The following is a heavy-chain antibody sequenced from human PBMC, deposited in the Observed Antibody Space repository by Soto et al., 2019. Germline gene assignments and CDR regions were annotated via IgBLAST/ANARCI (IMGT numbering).Heavy chain of an antibody. CDR3: ARETATGEEAFDI. Sequence: QVQLQQWGAGLLKPSETLSLTCAVYGGSFSGYYWSWIRQPPGKGLEWIGEINHSGSTNYNPSLKSRVTISVDTSKNQFSPKLSSVTASDTAVYYCARETATGEEAFDIWGQGTMVTVSS. CDR1: GGSFSGYY. V-gene: IGHV4-34*01. CDR2: INHSGST. D-gene: IGHD4-17*01. J-gene: IGHJ3*02.